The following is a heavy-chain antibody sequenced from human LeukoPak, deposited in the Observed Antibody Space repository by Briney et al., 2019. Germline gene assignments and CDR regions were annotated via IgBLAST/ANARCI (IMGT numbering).Heavy chain of an antibody. V-gene: IGHV3-48*03. D-gene: IGHD3-10*02. CDR2: ISSSGGTI. J-gene: IGHJ5*02. Sequence: PGGSLRLSCIGSGFTFSHYEMNWVRQDPGKGLEWVSYISSSGGTIYYADSVKGRFTISRDNAKNSLYLQVNSLRAEDTAVYYCARADVGPFDPWGQGTLVTVSS. CDR1: GFTFSHYE. CDR3: ARADVGPFDP.